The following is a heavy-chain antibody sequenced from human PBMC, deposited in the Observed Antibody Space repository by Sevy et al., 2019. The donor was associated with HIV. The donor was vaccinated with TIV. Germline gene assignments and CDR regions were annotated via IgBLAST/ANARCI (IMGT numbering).Heavy chain of an antibody. CDR3: ARIYYGSGSYSRPGGDY. D-gene: IGHD3-10*01. CDR1: GGTFSSHA. J-gene: IGHJ4*02. V-gene: IGHV1-69*13. CDR2: IIPIFGTA. Sequence: ASVKVSCKASGGTFSSHAISWVRQAPGQGLEWMGGIIPIFGTANYAQKFQGRVTITADESTSTAYMELSSLRSEDTAVYYCARIYYGSGSYSRPGGDYWGQGTLVTVSS.